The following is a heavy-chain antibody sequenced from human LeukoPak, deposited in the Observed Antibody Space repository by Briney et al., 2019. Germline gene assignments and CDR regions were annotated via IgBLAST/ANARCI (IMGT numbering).Heavy chain of an antibody. J-gene: IGHJ4*02. V-gene: IGHV4-34*01. CDR3: ARVYYYDSSGYPFDY. D-gene: IGHD3-22*01. CDR2: INHSGST. CDR1: GGSFSGYY. Sequence: SETLSLTCAVYGGSFSGYYWSWIRQPPGKGREWIGEINHSGSTNYNPSLKSRVTISVDTSKNQFSPKLSSVTAADTAVYYCARVYYYDSSGYPFDYWGQGTLVTVSS.